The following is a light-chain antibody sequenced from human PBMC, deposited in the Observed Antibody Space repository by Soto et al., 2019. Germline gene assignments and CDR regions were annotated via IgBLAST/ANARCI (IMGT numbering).Light chain of an antibody. CDR1: QSVSSN. Sequence: EIVMTQSPATLSVSPGERATLSCRANQSVSSNLAWYQQKPGQAPRLLIYGASTRATGIPARFSGSGSGTDFTLIISSLQSEDFAVYHCQQYRNWPPWTFGQGTKVEIK. V-gene: IGKV3-15*01. CDR2: GAS. CDR3: QQYRNWPPWT. J-gene: IGKJ1*01.